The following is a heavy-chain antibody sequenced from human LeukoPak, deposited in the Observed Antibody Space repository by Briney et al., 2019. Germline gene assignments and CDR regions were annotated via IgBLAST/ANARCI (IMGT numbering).Heavy chain of an antibody. Sequence: ASVKVSCKASGYTFTSYDINWVRQATGQGLEWMGWMNPNSGNTGYAQKFQGRVTITRNTSISTAYIELSSLRSEDTAVYYCARETTVTDFDYWGQGTLVTVSS. J-gene: IGHJ4*02. D-gene: IGHD4-17*01. CDR3: ARETTVTDFDY. V-gene: IGHV1-8*03. CDR1: GYTFTSYD. CDR2: MNPNSGNT.